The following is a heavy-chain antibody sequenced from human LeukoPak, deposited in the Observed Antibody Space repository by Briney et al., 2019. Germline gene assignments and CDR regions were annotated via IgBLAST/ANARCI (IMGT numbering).Heavy chain of an antibody. D-gene: IGHD1-14*01. Sequence: SETLSLTCTVSGGSISSSTCYWGWIRQPPGRGLEWIGSICYSGSTSYNPSLKSRVTISVDTSKNQFSLKLSSVTAADTAVYYCVKDRGNHVTDYWGQGILVTVSS. J-gene: IGHJ4*02. CDR2: ICYSGST. V-gene: IGHV4-39*07. CDR3: VKDRGNHVTDY. CDR1: GGSISSSTCY.